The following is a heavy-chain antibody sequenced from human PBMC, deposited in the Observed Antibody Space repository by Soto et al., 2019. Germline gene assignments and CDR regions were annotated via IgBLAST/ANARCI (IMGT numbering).Heavy chain of an antibody. J-gene: IGHJ4*02. CDR2: INADTGNT. D-gene: IGHD5-12*01. V-gene: IGHV1-3*01. CDR1: GYTLTNFA. CDR3: ARDVVSGYDLGY. Sequence: QVQLVQSGAEVKKPGASVTVSGKASGYTLTNFAIHWVRQAPGQRSEWMGWINADTGNTKYSQRFQGRVTFARDTSANTAYMQVSSVRSEDTAVYFCARDVVSGYDLGYWGQGTLVTVSS.